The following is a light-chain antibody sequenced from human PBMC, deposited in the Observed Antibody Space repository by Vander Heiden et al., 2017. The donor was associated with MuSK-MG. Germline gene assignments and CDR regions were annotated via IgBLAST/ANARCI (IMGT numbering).Light chain of an antibody. CDR1: SSNIGAGYD. Sequence: VLTQLPSVSGAPGQRVTISCTGSSSNIGAGYDVHWYQQLPGAAPKLPIYLNTNRPSGVPDRFSGSKSGTSASLAITGLQAEDEADYYCQSYDSSLSGSVVFGGGTKLTVL. J-gene: IGLJ2*01. V-gene: IGLV1-40*01. CDR3: QSYDSSLSGSVV. CDR2: LNT.